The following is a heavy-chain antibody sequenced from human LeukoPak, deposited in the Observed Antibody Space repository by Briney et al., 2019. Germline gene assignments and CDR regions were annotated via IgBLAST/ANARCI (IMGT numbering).Heavy chain of an antibody. D-gene: IGHD2-15*01. CDR3: ARGYCSGGSCYPAFDY. Sequence: GESLKISCKGSGYSFTSYWIGWVRQMPGKGLEWMGIIYPGDSDTRYSPSSQGQVTISADKSISTAYLQWSSLKASDTAMYYCARGYCSGGSCYPAFDYWGQGTLVTVSS. CDR1: GYSFTSYW. V-gene: IGHV5-51*01. J-gene: IGHJ4*02. CDR2: IYPGDSDT.